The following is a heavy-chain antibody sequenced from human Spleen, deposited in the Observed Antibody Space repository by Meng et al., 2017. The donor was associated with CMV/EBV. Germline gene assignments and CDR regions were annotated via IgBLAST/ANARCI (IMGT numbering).Heavy chain of an antibody. V-gene: IGHV3-74*01. CDR3: TRGRIVVVFDTFDI. CDR1: GFTFSSDW. J-gene: IGHJ3*02. D-gene: IGHD2-21*01. Sequence: GESLKISCAASGFTFSSDWMHWVRQAPGKGLVWVSRINSDGSTTSYADSVKGRFTISRDNAKNTLYLQMNSLRAEDTAVYYCTRGRIVVVFDTFDIWGQGTMVTVSS. CDR2: INSDGSTT.